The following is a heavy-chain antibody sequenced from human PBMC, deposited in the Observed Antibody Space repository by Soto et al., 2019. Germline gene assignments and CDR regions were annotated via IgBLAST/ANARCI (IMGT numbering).Heavy chain of an antibody. CDR1: GGSISVYY. Sequence: SETLSLTCTISGGSISVYYWSWIRQSPGQGLEWIGCIYDSGSPYYSPSLKTRVTISADTSKNQISLKLTSATAADTAVYFCARGVGSSPPRYWGRGTLVTVSS. D-gene: IGHD3-9*01. V-gene: IGHV4-59*01. CDR2: IYDSGSP. CDR3: ARGVGSSPPRY. J-gene: IGHJ4*02.